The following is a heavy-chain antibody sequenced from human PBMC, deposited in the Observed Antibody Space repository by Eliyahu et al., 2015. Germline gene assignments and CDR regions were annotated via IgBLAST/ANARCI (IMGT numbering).Heavy chain of an antibody. D-gene: IGHD3-10*01. J-gene: IGHJ3*02. CDR2: ISSNGGST. CDR1: GFTFSSYA. CDR3: VKKEDGSGSADAFDI. Sequence: EVQLVESGGGLVQPGGSLRLSCSASGFTFSSYAMHWVRQAPGKGLEYVSAISSNGGSTYYADSVKGRFTISRDNSKNTLYLQMSSLRAEDTAVYYCVKKEDGSGSADAFDIWGQGTMVTVSS. V-gene: IGHV3-64D*06.